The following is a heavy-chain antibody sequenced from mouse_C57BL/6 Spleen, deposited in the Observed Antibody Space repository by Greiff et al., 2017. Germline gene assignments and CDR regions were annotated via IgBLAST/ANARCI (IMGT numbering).Heavy chain of an antibody. J-gene: IGHJ2*01. CDR3: ARSSRDPFDY. D-gene: IGHD6-1*01. V-gene: IGHV1-82*01. Sequence: VQLQQSGPELVKPGASVKISCKASGYAFSSSWMNWVKQRPGKGLEWIGRIYPGDGDTNYNGKFKGKATLTADKSSSTAYMQLSSLTSEDSAVYFCARSSRDPFDYWGQGTTLTVSS. CDR1: GYAFSSSW. CDR2: IYPGDGDT.